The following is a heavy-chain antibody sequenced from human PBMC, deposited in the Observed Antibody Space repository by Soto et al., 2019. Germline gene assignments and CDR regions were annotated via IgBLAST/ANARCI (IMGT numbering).Heavy chain of an antibody. D-gene: IGHD6-19*01. CDR1: GYTFTSYA. J-gene: IGHJ5*02. CDR2: INAGNGNT. Sequence: ASVKVSCKASGYTFTSYAMHWVRQAPGQRLEWMGWINAGNGNTKYSQKFQGRVTITRDTSASTAYMELSSLRSEDTAVYYCARLRRIAVAGYNWFDPWGQGTLVTAPQ. V-gene: IGHV1-3*01. CDR3: ARLRRIAVAGYNWFDP.